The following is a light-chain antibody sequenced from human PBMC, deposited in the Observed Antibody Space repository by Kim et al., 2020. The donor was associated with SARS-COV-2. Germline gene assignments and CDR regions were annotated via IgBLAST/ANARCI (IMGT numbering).Light chain of an antibody. CDR2: GAS. CDR1: QSISTF. V-gene: IGKV1-39*01. J-gene: IGKJ1*01. CDR3: QQSHSTPWT. Sequence: TSVGDRVTITCRASQSISTFLNWYQQEPGKAPKLLIYGASSLQSGVPSRFSGSGSGTDFTLTIRDLQPEDFATYSCQQSHSTPWTFGQGTKVDIK.